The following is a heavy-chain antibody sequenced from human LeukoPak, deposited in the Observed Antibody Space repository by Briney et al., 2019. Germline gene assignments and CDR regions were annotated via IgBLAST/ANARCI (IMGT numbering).Heavy chain of an antibody. J-gene: IGHJ6*03. CDR3: ARVTPYYYYYYMDV. CDR2: ISAYNGNT. V-gene: IGHV1-18*01. Sequence: ASAKVSCKASGYTFTSYGISWVRQAPGQGLEWMGWISAYNGNTNYAQKLQGRVTMTTDTSTSTAYMELRSLRSDDTAVYYCARVTPYYYYYYMDVWGKGTTVTVSS. CDR1: GYTFTSYG.